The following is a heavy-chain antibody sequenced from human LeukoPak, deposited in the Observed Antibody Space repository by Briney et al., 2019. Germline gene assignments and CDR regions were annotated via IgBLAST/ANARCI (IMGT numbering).Heavy chain of an antibody. CDR3: AKGGAFYDILTGYYTGGFDY. CDR1: GFTFSSYG. D-gene: IGHD3-9*01. J-gene: IGHJ4*02. V-gene: IGHV3-30*18. CDR2: ISYDGSNK. Sequence: GGSPRLSCAASGFTFSSYGMHWVRQAPGKGLEWVAVISYDGSNKYYADSVKGRFTISRDNSKNTLYLQMNSLRAEDTAVYYCAKGGAFYDILTGYYTGGFDYWGQGTLVTVSS.